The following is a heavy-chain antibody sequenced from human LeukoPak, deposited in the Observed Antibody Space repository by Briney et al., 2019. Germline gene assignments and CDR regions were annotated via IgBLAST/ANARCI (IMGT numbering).Heavy chain of an antibody. J-gene: IGHJ4*02. Sequence: ASVKVSCKASGYTFTGYYMHWVRQAPGQGLEWMGRINPNSGGTNYAQKFQGRVTMTRDRSISTAYMELSRLRSDDTAVYYCARAFGLHIAVAGFLDYWGQGTLVTVSS. V-gene: IGHV1-2*06. CDR3: ARAFGLHIAVAGFLDY. CDR1: GYTFTGYY. D-gene: IGHD6-19*01. CDR2: INPNSGGT.